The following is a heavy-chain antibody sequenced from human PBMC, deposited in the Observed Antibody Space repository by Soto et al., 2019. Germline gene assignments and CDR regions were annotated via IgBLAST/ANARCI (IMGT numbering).Heavy chain of an antibody. CDR2: VGRFGNT. CDR3: AKEGRLRSPAGDYFDS. CDR1: GFICSSYD. Sequence: GGSLRLSCAASGFICSSYDMNWVRQTPGKGLEWVAAVGRFGNTYYRDSVRGRFTISRDDSRNTVYLQMNRLRVEDTAVYFCAKEGRLRSPAGDYFDSWAQGSLVTVSS. V-gene: IGHV3-23*01. J-gene: IGHJ4*02. D-gene: IGHD3-10*01.